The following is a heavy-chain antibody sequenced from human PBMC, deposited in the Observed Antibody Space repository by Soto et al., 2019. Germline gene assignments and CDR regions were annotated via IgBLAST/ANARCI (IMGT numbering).Heavy chain of an antibody. J-gene: IGHJ4*02. CDR3: AKDSPSYTTSPFYFDS. CDR2: ITSNGDST. V-gene: IGHV3-23*01. CDR1: GFDFNKYA. Sequence: GGSLRLSCAAFGFDFNKYAMTWVRQAPGKGLQWVSSITSNGDSTYYADSVKGRFATSRDNSKNTLYLQMNSLRADDTAVFYCAKDSPSYTTSPFYFDSWGQGTLVTVSS. D-gene: IGHD2-2*02.